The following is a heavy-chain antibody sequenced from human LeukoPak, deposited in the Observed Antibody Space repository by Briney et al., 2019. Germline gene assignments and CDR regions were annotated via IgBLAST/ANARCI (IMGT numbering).Heavy chain of an antibody. V-gene: IGHV1-69*04. D-gene: IGHD2-15*01. J-gene: IGHJ4*02. Sequence: SVKVSCKASGGTFSSYAISWGRQAPGQGLEWMGRIIPILGIANYAQKFQGRVTITADKSTSTAYMELSSLRSEDTAVYYCARGSCSGGSCLYYFDYWGQGTLVTVSS. CDR3: ARGSCSGGSCLYYFDY. CDR2: IIPILGIA. CDR1: GGTFSSYA.